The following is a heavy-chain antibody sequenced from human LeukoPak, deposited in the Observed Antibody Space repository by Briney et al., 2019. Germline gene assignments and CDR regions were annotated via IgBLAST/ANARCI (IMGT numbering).Heavy chain of an antibody. CDR3: ARVPRHMVRRDYYYYGMDV. CDR2: INPNSGGT. J-gene: IGHJ6*02. CDR1: GYTFTGYY. D-gene: IGHD3-10*01. Sequence: ASVKVSCKASGYTFTGYYMHWVRQAPGQGLEWMGWINPNSGGTNYAQKFQGRVTMTRDTSISTAYMELSRLRSDDTAVYYCARVPRHMVRRDYYYYGMDVWGQGTTVTVSS. V-gene: IGHV1-2*02.